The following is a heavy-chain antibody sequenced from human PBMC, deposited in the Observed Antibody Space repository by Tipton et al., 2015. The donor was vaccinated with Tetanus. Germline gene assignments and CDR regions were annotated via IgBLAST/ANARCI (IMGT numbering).Heavy chain of an antibody. CDR3: AKDGEMDQMTYNWFDS. Sequence: SLRLSCAASGFTFSSYSMNWVRQAPGKGLEWVSSISSSSSYIYYADSVKGRFTISRDNAKNSLYLQMNSLRAEDTALYYCAKDGEMDQMTYNWFDSWGQGTLVTVSS. V-gene: IGHV3-21*04. CDR1: GFTFSSYS. J-gene: IGHJ5*01. D-gene: IGHD5-24*01. CDR2: ISSSSSYI.